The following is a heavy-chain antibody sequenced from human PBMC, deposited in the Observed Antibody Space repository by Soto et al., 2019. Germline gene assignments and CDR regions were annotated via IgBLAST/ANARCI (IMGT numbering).Heavy chain of an antibody. CDR2: IYHSGST. Sequence: QVQLQESGPGLVKPSGTLSLTCAVSGGSISSSNWWSWVRQPPGKGLEWIGEIYHSGSTNYNPSLKSRVTISVDKSKNQFSLKLSSVTAADTAVYYCARDRYERWGDDFWSGYYDMDVWGQGTTVTVSS. D-gene: IGHD3-3*01. V-gene: IGHV4-4*02. CDR3: ARDRYERWGDDFWSGYYDMDV. J-gene: IGHJ6*03. CDR1: GGSISSSNW.